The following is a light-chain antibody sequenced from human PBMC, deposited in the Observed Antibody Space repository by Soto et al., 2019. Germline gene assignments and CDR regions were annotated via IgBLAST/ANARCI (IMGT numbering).Light chain of an antibody. CDR3: QQRSNWPPWT. Sequence: EIALTHSPSAMGLTLGARCTLHCRASQSVSSYLAWYQQKPGQAPRLLSYDASNRATGIPDRFSGSGSAADFTLTISSLEPEDFSVYYCQQRSNWPPWTVGQGTKVDIK. CDR2: DAS. CDR1: QSVSSY. J-gene: IGKJ1*01. V-gene: IGKV3-11*01.